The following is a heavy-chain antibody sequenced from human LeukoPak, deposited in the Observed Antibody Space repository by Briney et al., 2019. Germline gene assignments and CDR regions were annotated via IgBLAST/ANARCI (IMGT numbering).Heavy chain of an antibody. Sequence: GGSLRLSCAASGFTFSSYSMNWVRQAPGKGLEWVSSISSSSSYIYYADSVKGRFTISRDNAKNSLYLQMNSLRAEDTAVYYCARDLRGGKPGGLTPPYYYDSSGPNGPWGQGTLVTVSS. CDR1: GFTFSSYS. CDR3: ARDLRGGKPGGLTPPYYYDSSGPNGP. CDR2: ISSSSSYI. J-gene: IGHJ5*02. V-gene: IGHV3-21*01. D-gene: IGHD3-22*01.